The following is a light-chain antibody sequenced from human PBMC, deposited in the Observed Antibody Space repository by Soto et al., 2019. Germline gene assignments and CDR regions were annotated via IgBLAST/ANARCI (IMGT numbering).Light chain of an antibody. Sequence: EIVVTQSPATLSVSPGERATLSCRASQSVSSNLAWYMQKPGQAPRLLIYGASTRATGIPARFSGCGSGTEFALTISSLQSEDVAVYYCQQDTNWPLTFGRRTKVEIK. J-gene: IGKJ4*01. CDR2: GAS. V-gene: IGKV3-15*01. CDR3: QQDTNWPLT. CDR1: QSVSSN.